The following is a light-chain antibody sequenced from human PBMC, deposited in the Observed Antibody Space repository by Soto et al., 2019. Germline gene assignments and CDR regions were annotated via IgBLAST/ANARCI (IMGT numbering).Light chain of an antibody. Sequence: EIVLTQSPGTLSLSPGERATLSCRASQSVSSNYLAWYQQKPGQAPRLLIYGASRRATGIPDRFSGSGSGTDFTLTISRLEPEDFAVYYCQQYGSSPGTFGQRTKVEIK. CDR1: QSVSSNY. CDR2: GAS. CDR3: QQYGSSPGT. V-gene: IGKV3-20*01. J-gene: IGKJ1*01.